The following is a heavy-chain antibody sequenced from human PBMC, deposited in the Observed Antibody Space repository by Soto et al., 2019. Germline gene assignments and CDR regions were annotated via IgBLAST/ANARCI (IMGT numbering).Heavy chain of an antibody. CDR1: GFPFRSYA. J-gene: IGHJ4*02. V-gene: IGHV3-30-3*01. Sequence: GGSLGLSRSASGFPFRSYAMHWVRQAPGKGLEWVAVISYDGSNKYYADSVKGRFTISRDNSKNTLYLQMNSLRAEDTAVYYCARGPSSLTRFDYWGQGTLVTVSS. CDR2: ISYDGSNK. CDR3: ARGPSSLTRFDY. D-gene: IGHD2-2*01.